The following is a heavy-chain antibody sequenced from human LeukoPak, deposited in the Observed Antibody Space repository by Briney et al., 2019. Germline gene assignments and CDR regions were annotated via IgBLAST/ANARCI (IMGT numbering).Heavy chain of an antibody. Sequence: PGRSLRLSCVGSGFTFDDYAMHWVRQAPGKGLEWVSGISWNSGRRGYADSVKGRFTISRDNAKTSLYLQMNSLRAEDMALYYCAKGPVYDILTPIDYWGQGTLVTVSS. J-gene: IGHJ4*02. V-gene: IGHV3-9*03. CDR1: GFTFDDYA. CDR3: AKGPVYDILTPIDY. D-gene: IGHD3-9*01. CDR2: ISWNSGRR.